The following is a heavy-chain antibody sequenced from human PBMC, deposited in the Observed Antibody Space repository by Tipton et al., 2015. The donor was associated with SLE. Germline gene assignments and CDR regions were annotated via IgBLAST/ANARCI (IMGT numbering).Heavy chain of an antibody. CDR3: ARQITYYYDSSGYYYYYYGMDV. D-gene: IGHD3-22*01. CDR1: GGSISSSSYY. J-gene: IGHJ6*02. CDR2: IYYSGST. Sequence: TLSLTCTVSGGSISSSSYYWGWSRQPPGKGLEWFGRIYYSGSTYYNPSLKSRVTISVDTSKNQFSLKLSSVTAADTAVYYCARQITYYYDSSGYYYYYYGMDVWGQGTTVTVSS. V-gene: IGHV4-39*07.